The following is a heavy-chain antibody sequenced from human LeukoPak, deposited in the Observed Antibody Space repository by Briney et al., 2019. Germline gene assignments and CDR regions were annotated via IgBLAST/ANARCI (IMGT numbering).Heavy chain of an antibody. CDR2: INTNTGNP. Sequence: ASVKVSCKASGYTFTSYAMNWVRQAPGQGLEWMGWINTNTGNPTYAQGFTGRFVFSLDTSVSTAYLQISSLKAEDTAVYYCAREGQPYYDILTGYYNQGLDYWGQGTLVTVSS. V-gene: IGHV7-4-1*02. D-gene: IGHD3-9*01. CDR1: GYTFTSYA. CDR3: AREGQPYYDILTGYYNQGLDY. J-gene: IGHJ4*02.